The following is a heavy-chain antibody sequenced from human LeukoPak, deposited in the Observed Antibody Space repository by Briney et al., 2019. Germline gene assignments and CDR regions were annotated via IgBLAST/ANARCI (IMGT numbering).Heavy chain of an antibody. D-gene: IGHD6-25*01. CDR3: ARDPYSSGVNWFDP. CDR1: GFTFSSYG. Sequence: GRSLRLSCAASGFTFSSYGMHWVRQAPGKGLEWVAVIWYDGSNKYYADSVKGRFTISRDNSKNTLYLQMNSLRAEDTAVYYCARDPYSSGVNWFDPWGQGTLVTDSS. CDR2: IWYDGSNK. V-gene: IGHV3-33*01. J-gene: IGHJ5*02.